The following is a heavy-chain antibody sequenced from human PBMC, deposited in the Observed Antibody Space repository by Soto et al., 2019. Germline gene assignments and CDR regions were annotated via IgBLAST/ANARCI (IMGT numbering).Heavy chain of an antibody. Sequence: QVQLQQWGAGLVKPSETLSLSCAVYGQSFSGHSWAWIRQPPGKGLEWIGEINESGSTYYNPSLKSRVTISTDTSKNQFSLKLSSVSAAGMAAYFCARGSGIVALPGELEDVKYDYWGQGTLVNVSS. D-gene: IGHD2-21*01. CDR1: GQSFSGHS. CDR2: INESGST. CDR3: ARGSGIVALPGELEDVKYDY. V-gene: IGHV4-34*01. J-gene: IGHJ4*02.